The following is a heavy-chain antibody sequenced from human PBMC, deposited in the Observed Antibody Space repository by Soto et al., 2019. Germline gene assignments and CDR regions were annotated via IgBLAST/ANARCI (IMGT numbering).Heavy chain of an antibody. D-gene: IGHD6-19*01. Sequence: EVELLESGGGLVQPGGSVRLSCAASGFTFRNYAMSWVRQAPGKGLEWVSSIHGEGAGSFYADAVKGRFTVSRDDXXXXXXXXXXXXXXXXXXVXYCVKDGVARNGNWDWFDPWGQGTLVTVAS. J-gene: IGHJ5*02. V-gene: IGHV3-23*01. CDR2: IHGEGAGS. CDR1: GFTFRNYA. CDR3: VKDGVARNGNWDWFDP.